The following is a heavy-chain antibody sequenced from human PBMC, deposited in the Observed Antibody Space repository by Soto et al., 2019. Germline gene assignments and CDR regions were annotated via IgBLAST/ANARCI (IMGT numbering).Heavy chain of an antibody. CDR2: ISGSGGST. J-gene: IGHJ3*02. CDR3: AKDLRFTWSSSYHRAISNLDAFDI. D-gene: IGHD2-15*01. V-gene: IGHV3-23*01. Sequence: GGSLRLSCAASGFTFSSYAMSWVRQAPGKGLEWVSAISGSGGSTYYADSVKGRFTISRGNSKNTLYLQMNSLRAEDTAVYYCAKDLRFTWSSSYHRAISNLDAFDIWGQGTMVTVSS. CDR1: GFTFSSYA.